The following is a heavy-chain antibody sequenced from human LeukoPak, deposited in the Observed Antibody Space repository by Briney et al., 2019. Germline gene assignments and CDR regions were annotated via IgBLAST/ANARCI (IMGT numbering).Heavy chain of an antibody. CDR1: GFTFSSYG. CDR2: ISSNGGST. CDR3: ARQSSRDCSSTSCYIFDY. D-gene: IGHD2-2*02. Sequence: GGSLRLSCAASGFTFSSYGMHWVRQAPGKGLEYVSAISSNGGSTYYANSVKGRFTISRDNSKHTLYLQMGSLRAEDMAVYYCARQSSRDCSSTSCYIFDYWGQGTLVTVSS. J-gene: IGHJ4*02. V-gene: IGHV3-64*01.